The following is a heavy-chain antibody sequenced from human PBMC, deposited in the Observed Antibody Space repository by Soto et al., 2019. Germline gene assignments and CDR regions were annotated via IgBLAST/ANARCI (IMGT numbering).Heavy chain of an antibody. CDR1: GFTFSSYA. J-gene: IGHJ1*01. CDR3: AKATDYYDSSGYYYTGGYFQH. CDR2: ISGSGGST. Sequence: EVQLLESGGGLVQPGGSLRLSCAASGFTFSSYAMSWVRQAPGKGLEWVSAISGSGGSTYYADSVKGRFTISRDNSKNTLYLQMNSLRAEDTAVYYCAKATDYYDSSGYYYTGGYFQHWGHGTLVTVSP. D-gene: IGHD3-22*01. V-gene: IGHV3-23*01.